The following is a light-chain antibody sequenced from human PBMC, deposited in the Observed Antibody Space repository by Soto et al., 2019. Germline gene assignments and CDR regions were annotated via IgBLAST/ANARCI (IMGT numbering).Light chain of an antibody. J-gene: IGKJ1*01. CDR2: GTS. Sequence: ILMTQSPATLSVSPGERATLSCRASQSVSNNLAWYQQKPGQAPRLLIYGTSTRATGIPARFSGSESGTEFTLTISSLQSEDFAVYYCQQYHNWPWTFGQGTTVEIK. V-gene: IGKV3-15*01. CDR1: QSVSNN. CDR3: QQYHNWPWT.